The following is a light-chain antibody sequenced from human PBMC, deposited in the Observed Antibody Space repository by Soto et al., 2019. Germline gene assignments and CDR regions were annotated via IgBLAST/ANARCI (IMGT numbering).Light chain of an antibody. Sequence: EIVLTQSPATLSLSPGERATLSCRASQSIGLAIAWYQHKPGQAPRLLIFDASQRATGIPARFRGSGSGTDFTLTISSLQAEDVAVYYCQHYYNTPPTFGGGTKVDIK. V-gene: IGKV3-11*01. CDR2: DAS. J-gene: IGKJ4*01. CDR3: QHYYNTPPT. CDR1: QSIGLA.